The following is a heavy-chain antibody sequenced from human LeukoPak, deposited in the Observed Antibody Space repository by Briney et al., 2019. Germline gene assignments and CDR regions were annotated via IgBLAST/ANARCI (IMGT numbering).Heavy chain of an antibody. D-gene: IGHD2-8*01. CDR1: GGSISSYY. V-gene: IGHV4-59*04. Sequence: PSETLSLTCTVSGGSISSYYWSWIRQPPGKGLEWIGSFYHGGNTYYNPSLKSRVTMSVDTSKNQFSLKLSSVTAADTAVYYCASEKNGPPADYWGQGTLVTVSS. CDR2: FYHGGNT. CDR3: ASEKNGPPADY. J-gene: IGHJ4*02.